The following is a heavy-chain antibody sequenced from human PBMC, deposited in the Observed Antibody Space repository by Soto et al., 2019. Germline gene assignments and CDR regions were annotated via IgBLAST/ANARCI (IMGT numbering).Heavy chain of an antibody. CDR1: GFTFSSYS. V-gene: IGHV3-21*01. J-gene: IGHJ6*02. D-gene: IGHD2-2*01. CDR3: TYCSSTSCYLFYYYYGMDV. Sequence: AGGSLRLSCAASGFTFSSYSMNWVRQAPGKGLEWVSSISSSSSYIYYADPVKGRFTISRDNAKNSLYLQMNSLRAEDTAVYYCTYCSSTSCYLFYYYYGMDVWGQGTKVTVSS. CDR2: ISSSSSYI.